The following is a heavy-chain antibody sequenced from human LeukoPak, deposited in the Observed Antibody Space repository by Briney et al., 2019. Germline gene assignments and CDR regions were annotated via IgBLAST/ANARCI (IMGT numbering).Heavy chain of an antibody. Sequence: GASVKVSCEASGYTFTGSYLHWVRQAPGQGLEWMGWINPNSGGTNYAQKFQGRVTMTRETSISTAYMELSRLTSDDTAVYYCARQYSSGWCYDYWGQGTLVTVSS. J-gene: IGHJ4*02. D-gene: IGHD6-19*01. CDR1: GYTFTGSY. CDR2: INPNSGGT. CDR3: ARQYSSGWCYDY. V-gene: IGHV1-2*02.